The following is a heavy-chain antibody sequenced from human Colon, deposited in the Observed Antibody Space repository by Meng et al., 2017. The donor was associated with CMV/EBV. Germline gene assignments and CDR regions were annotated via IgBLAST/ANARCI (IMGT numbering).Heavy chain of an antibody. V-gene: IGHV3-23*01. Sequence: GGSLRLSCAASGFIFSNYAVSWLRQAPGKGLDWVSTISGSGDNTYYAGSVRGRFTISRDNSKNTLFLQMNSLRAEDTAVYFCARIYYESWSGFYRDYWGQGTLVTVSS. D-gene: IGHD3-3*01. J-gene: IGHJ4*02. CDR3: ARIYYESWSGFYRDY. CDR1: GFIFSNYA. CDR2: ISGSGDNT.